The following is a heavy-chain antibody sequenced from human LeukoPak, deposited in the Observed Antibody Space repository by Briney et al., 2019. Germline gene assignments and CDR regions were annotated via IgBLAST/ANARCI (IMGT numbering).Heavy chain of an antibody. CDR3: ARRVARGELLS. CDR1: GFTFSDYY. V-gene: IGHV3-11*01. D-gene: IGHD1-26*01. J-gene: IGHJ5*02. Sequence: GGSLRLSCAASGFTFSDYYMSWIRQAPGQGLEWVSYISSSGSTIYYADSVKGRFTISRDNAKNSLYLQMNSLRAEDTAVYYCARRVARGELLSWGQGTLVTVSS. CDR2: ISSSGSTI.